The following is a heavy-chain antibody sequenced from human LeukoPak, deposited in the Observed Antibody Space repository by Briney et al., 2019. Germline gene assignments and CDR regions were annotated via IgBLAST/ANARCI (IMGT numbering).Heavy chain of an antibody. D-gene: IGHD3-3*01. J-gene: IGHJ6*02. CDR2: INHSGST. CDR3: ARGIITIFGVVINYYYYYGMDV. CDR1: GGSFSGYY. V-gene: IGHV4-34*01. Sequence: SETLSLTCAVYGGSFSGYYWSWIRQPPGKGLEWIGEINHSGSTNYNPSLKSRVTISVDTSKNQFSLELSSVTAADTAVYYCARGIITIFGVVINYYYYYGMDVWGQGTTVTVSS.